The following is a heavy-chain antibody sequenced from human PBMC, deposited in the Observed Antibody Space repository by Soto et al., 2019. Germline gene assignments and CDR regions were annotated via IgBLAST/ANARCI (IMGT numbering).Heavy chain of an antibody. CDR1: GGSISISSYY. CDR2: IYYSGST. CDR3: ARQPKLTTRDYYYYYMDV. D-gene: IGHD4-4*01. J-gene: IGHJ6*03. Sequence: ASETLSLTCTVSGGSISISSYYWCWIRQPPGKGLEWIGSIYYSGSTYYNPSLKSRVTISVDTSKNQFSLKLSSVTAADTAVYYCARQPKLTTRDYYYYYMDVWGKGTTVTVSS. V-gene: IGHV4-39*01.